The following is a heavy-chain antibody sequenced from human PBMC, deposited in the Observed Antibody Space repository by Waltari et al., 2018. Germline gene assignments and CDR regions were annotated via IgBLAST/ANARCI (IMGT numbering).Heavy chain of an antibody. J-gene: IGHJ4*02. CDR2: ISWNAAFT. CDR1: GFTFDDST. V-gene: IGHV3-43*01. Sequence: EVHLVESGGGVVQPGGSLRLSCAASGFTFDDSTLHWVRQVPGKGLEWVALISWNAAFTYDADSVKGRFTISRDNIKNSLSLQMNSLRSEDSALYYCAKAPAGYSSSWYMPFDYWGQGTLVTVSS. D-gene: IGHD6-13*01. CDR3: AKAPAGYSSSWYMPFDY.